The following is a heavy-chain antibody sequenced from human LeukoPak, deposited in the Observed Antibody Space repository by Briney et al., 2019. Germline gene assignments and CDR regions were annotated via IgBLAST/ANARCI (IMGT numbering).Heavy chain of an antibody. CDR2: INPSGGST. V-gene: IGHV1-46*01. Sequence: ASVKVSCKASGYTFTSYDINWVRQAPGQGLEWMGIINPSGGSTSYAQKFQGRVTMTRDMSTSTVYMELSSLRSEDTAVYYCARGAGHIDAFDIWGQGTMVTVSS. J-gene: IGHJ3*02. CDR3: ARGAGHIDAFDI. CDR1: GYTFTSYD.